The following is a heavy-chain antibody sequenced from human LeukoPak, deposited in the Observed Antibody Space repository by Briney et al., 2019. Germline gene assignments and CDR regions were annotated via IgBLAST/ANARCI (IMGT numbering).Heavy chain of an antibody. D-gene: IGHD4-17*01. CDR2: ISNNGDTT. Sequence: GGSLRLSCAASGFTLNSYSMEWVRQAPGKGLEYVSSISNNGDTTHYANSVKGRFSISRDSSKNTLHLQMGSLSPEDTAVYYCVREGAINEYGDHRPFDYWGQGILVTVSS. CDR1: GFTLNSYS. V-gene: IGHV3-64*01. CDR3: VREGAINEYGDHRPFDY. J-gene: IGHJ4*02.